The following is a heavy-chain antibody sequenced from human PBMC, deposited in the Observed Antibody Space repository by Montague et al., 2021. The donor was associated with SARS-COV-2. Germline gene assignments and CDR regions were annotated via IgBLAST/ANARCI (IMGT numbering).Heavy chain of an antibody. V-gene: IGHV4-59*01. CDR2: IYYSGNT. D-gene: IGHD5-24*01. Sequence: SETLSLTCTVSGGSISSYNWSWIRQPPGKGLECIGYIYYSGNTNYNPSLKSRVTISVDASKSQFSLKLSSVTAADTAVYYCAGLQGDGSLHGMDVWGQGTTVTVSS. J-gene: IGHJ6*02. CDR3: AGLQGDGSLHGMDV. CDR1: GGSISSYN.